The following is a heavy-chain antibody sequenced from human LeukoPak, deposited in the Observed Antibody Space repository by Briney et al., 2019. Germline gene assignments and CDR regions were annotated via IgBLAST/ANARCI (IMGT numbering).Heavy chain of an antibody. CDR3: AKDGGDDSSGYDAFDI. CDR1: GLNVSSYA. V-gene: IGHV3-23*01. CDR2: ISGSGGST. Sequence: GGSLRLSRAASGLNVSSYAMSWVRQAPGKGLEWVSAISGSGGSTYYADSVKGRFTISRDNSKNTLYLQMNSPRAEDTAVYYCAKDGGDDSSGYDAFDIWGQGTMVTVSS. D-gene: IGHD3-22*01. J-gene: IGHJ3*02.